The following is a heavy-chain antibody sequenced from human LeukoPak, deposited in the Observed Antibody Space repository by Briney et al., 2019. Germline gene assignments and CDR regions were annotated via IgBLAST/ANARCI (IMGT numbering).Heavy chain of an antibody. V-gene: IGHV3-53*01. J-gene: IGHJ4*02. CDR1: GFTVSSNY. CDR3: ARDLGSSADY. Sequence: GGSLRLSCAASGFTVSSNYMSWVRQAPGKGLEWVSVIYSGGSTYYSDSVKGGFTISRDNSKNTLYLQMNSLRAEDTAVYYYARDLGSSADYWGQGALVTVSS. CDR2: IYSGGST. D-gene: IGHD6-13*01.